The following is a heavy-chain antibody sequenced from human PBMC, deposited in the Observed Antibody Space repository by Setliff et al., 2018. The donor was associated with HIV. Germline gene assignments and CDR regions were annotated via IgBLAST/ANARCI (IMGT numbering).Heavy chain of an antibody. CDR3: ARHKDSDYVWGSYRPDGFDI. CDR2: ISYTGIT. V-gene: IGHV4-39*01. J-gene: IGHJ3*02. CDR1: GGSISSTSYY. D-gene: IGHD3-16*02. Sequence: PSETLSLTCTVSGGSISSTSYYWGWIRQPPGTGLEWIGSISYTGITNYNPSLRSRVTISVDTSKNQFYLNLNSVTDADTALYYCARHKDSDYVWGSYRPDGFDIWGQGTTVTVSS.